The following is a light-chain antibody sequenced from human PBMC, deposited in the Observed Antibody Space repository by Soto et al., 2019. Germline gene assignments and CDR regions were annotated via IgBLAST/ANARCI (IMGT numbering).Light chain of an antibody. V-gene: IGLV2-8*01. J-gene: IGLJ1*01. CDR3: TSYAGGNNV. CDR1: SSDVGGYNF. CDR2: EVN. Sequence: QSALTQPPSASGSPGQSVTISCTGTSSDVGGYNFVSWYQQYPGKVPKLMVYEVNKRPPGVPARFSGSKSGNTASLTVSGLQAEDEADYYCTSYAGGNNVFGTGTKLTVL.